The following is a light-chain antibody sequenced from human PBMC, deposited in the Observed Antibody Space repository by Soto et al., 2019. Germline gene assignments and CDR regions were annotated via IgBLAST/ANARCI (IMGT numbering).Light chain of an antibody. CDR3: QQYNNWPWT. V-gene: IGKV3-15*01. Sequence: ETVMTQSPPTLSVSPGGRATLSCRASQSISDTLAWYQQKPGQAPRLLIHGASTRATGFPARFSGSGSGTDFTLTISSLQSEDFAIYYCQQYNNWPWTFGQGTKVDIK. J-gene: IGKJ1*01. CDR1: QSISDT. CDR2: GAS.